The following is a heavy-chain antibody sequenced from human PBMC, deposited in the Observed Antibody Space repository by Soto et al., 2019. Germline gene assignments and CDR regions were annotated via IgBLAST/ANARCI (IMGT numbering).Heavy chain of an antibody. D-gene: IGHD1-26*01. Sequence: QVQLVQSGAEVKEPGASVKASCKASGYTFTTYDITWVRQAPGQGLERMGWSSAYNGNTNYAQKLQGRCTMNSDTSTRTAYMELRSLRSDATAVYYCARAIDGGSPRTDYWGQGTLVTVSS. V-gene: IGHV1-18*01. CDR3: ARAIDGGSPRTDY. CDR2: SSAYNGNT. J-gene: IGHJ4*02. CDR1: GYTFTTYD.